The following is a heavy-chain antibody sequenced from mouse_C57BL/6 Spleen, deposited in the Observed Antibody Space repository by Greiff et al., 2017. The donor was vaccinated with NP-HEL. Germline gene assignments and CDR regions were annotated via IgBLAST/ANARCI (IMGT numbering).Heavy chain of an antibody. J-gene: IGHJ3*01. CDR2: IYPGDGDT. D-gene: IGHD2-5*01. CDR1: GYAFSSSW. CDR3: ANPYYSKPWFAY. V-gene: IGHV1-82*01. Sequence: VQLQQSGPELVKPGASVKISCKASGYAFSSSWMNWVKQRPGKGLEWIGRIYPGDGDTNYNGKVKGKATLTADKSSSTAYMQLSSLTDEDTAVYFCANPYYSKPWFAYWGQGTLVTVSA.